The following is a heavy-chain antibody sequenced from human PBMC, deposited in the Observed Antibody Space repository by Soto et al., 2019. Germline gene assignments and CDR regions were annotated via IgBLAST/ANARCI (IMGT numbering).Heavy chain of an antibody. CDR3: ARGASGYSYDTYYYYRDV. CDR1: GGTFSSYT. V-gene: IGHV1-69*02. CDR2: IIPILGIA. D-gene: IGHD5-18*01. J-gene: IGHJ6*03. Sequence: QVQLVQSGAEVKKPGSSVKVSCKASGGTFSSYTISWVRQAPGQGLEWMGRIIPILGIANYAQKFQGRVTITADKSTRTAYMELSSLRSEDTAVYYCARGASGYSYDTYYYYRDVWGKGTTVTVSS.